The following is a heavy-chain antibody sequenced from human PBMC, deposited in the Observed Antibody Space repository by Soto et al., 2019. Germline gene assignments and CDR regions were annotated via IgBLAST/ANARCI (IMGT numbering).Heavy chain of an antibody. D-gene: IGHD2-2*01. V-gene: IGHV3-23*01. CDR1: GFTFSSYA. J-gene: IGHJ1*01. CDR3: AKDSRTWAPFSKCPH. CDR2: ISGSGGGT. Sequence: EVQLFEFGGGLAQRGGSLRLSCAASGFTFSSYAMGWVRQAPGKGLEWVSVISGSGGGTYYADSVKGRFTISRDNSENTLDLQMNGLRADDTAIYYCAKDSRTWAPFSKCPHWGQGTLVTVSS.